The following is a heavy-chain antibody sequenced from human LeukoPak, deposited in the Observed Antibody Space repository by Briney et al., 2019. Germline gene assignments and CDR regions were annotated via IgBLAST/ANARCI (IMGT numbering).Heavy chain of an antibody. D-gene: IGHD3-22*01. Sequence: SVKVSCKASGGTFSSYAISWVRQAPGQGLEWMGGIIPIFGTANYAQKFQGRVTITADKSTSTAYMELSSLRSEDTAVYYCARERITMIVVVPGFDYWGQGTLVTVSS. V-gene: IGHV1-69*06. CDR3: ARERITMIVVVPGFDY. CDR2: IIPIFGTA. CDR1: GGTFSSYA. J-gene: IGHJ4*02.